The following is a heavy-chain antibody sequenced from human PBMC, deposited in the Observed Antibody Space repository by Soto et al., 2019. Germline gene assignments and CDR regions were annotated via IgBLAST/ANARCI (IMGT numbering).Heavy chain of an antibody. CDR1: GYTFSKYW. J-gene: IGHJ4*02. D-gene: IGHD3-10*01. Sequence: SCKGSGYTFSKYWIGWVRHTPGKGLEWMGMIYPGDSDARYSPSFEGQVTFSVDKSINTAYLQWNSLKASDTAMYYCARQGGEYNTMSDYWGQGTLVTVSS. CDR2: IYPGDSDA. V-gene: IGHV5-51*01. CDR3: ARQGGEYNTMSDY.